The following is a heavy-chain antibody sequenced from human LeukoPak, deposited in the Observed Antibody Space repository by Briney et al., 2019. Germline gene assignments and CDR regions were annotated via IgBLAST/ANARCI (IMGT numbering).Heavy chain of an antibody. J-gene: IGHJ4*02. Sequence: GRSLRLSCAASGFTFSSYAMHWVRQAPGKGLEWVAVISYDGSNKYYADSVKGRFTISRDNSKNTLYLQMNSLRAEDTAVYYCARAVGYSYGFDYFGYWGQGTLVTVSS. V-gene: IGHV3-30*04. CDR1: GFTFSSYA. CDR3: ARAVGYSYGFDYFGY. D-gene: IGHD5-18*01. CDR2: ISYDGSNK.